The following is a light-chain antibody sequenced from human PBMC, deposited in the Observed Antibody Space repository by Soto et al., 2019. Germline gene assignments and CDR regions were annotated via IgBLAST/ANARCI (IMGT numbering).Light chain of an antibody. CDR3: QQYYSYPLT. V-gene: IGKV1-8*01. J-gene: IGKJ5*01. Sequence: AIRMTQSPSSLSASTGDRGTITCRASQGISSYLAWYQQKPGKAPKLLIYAASTLQSGVPSRFSGSGSGTDFTLTISCLQSEDFATYYCQQYYSYPLTFGQGTRLEIK. CDR1: QGISSY. CDR2: AAS.